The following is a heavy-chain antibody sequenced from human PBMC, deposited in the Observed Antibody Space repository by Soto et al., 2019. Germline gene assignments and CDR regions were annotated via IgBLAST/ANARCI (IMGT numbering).Heavy chain of an antibody. CDR2: INAGNGNT. CDR1: GYTFTSYA. D-gene: IGHD6-13*01. V-gene: IGHV1-3*01. CDR3: ARDFGARAAAEYNWCGP. Sequence: QVQLVQSGAEVKKPGASVKVSCKASGYTFTSYAMHWVRQAPGQRLEWMGWINAGNGNTKHSQKFQGRVTITRDTPASTAYMELSSLRSEDTAVYYCARDFGARAAAEYNWCGPWGQGTLVTVSS. J-gene: IGHJ5*02.